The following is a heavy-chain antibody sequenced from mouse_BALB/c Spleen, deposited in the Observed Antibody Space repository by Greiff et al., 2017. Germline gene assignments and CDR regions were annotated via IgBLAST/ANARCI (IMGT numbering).Heavy chain of an antibody. Sequence: EVQLVESGGDLVKPGGSLKLSCAASGFTFSSYGMSWVRQTPDKRLEWVATISSGGSYTYYPDIVKGRFTTSRDNAKNTLCLQMSSLKSEDTAMYYCARHYGNYCDYWGQGTTLTVSS. CDR2: ISSGGSYT. J-gene: IGHJ2*01. V-gene: IGHV5-6*01. D-gene: IGHD2-1*01. CDR3: ARHYGNYCDY. CDR1: GFTFSSYG.